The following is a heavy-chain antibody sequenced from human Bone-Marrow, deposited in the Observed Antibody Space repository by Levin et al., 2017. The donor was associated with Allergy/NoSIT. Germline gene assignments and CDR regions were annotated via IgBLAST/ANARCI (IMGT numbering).Heavy chain of an antibody. D-gene: IGHD2-2*01. Sequence: RPSETLSLSCTVFGGSITSSSYYWGWVRQPPGKGLEWVGTIYFSGHTYYNPSLRSRVRLSLDTSKNQFSLRLTSVTAADAAIYYCARDVLGCSSSDCSPFPEDYYGMHVWGEGTTVTVSS. CDR2: IYFSGHT. V-gene: IGHV4-39*07. CDR3: ARDVLGCSSSDCSPFPEDYYGMHV. J-gene: IGHJ6*04. CDR1: GGSITSSSYY.